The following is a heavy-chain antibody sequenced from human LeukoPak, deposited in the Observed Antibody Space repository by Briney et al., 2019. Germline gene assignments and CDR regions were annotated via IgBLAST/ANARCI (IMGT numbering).Heavy chain of an antibody. CDR1: GGSISSYY. Sequence: SATLSLTCTVSGGSISSYYWSWIRQPPGKGLEWIGYIYYSGSTNYNPSLKSRVTISVDTSKNQFSLKLSSVTAADTAVYYCARVPGPLYCSSTSCYSFDYWGQGTLVTVSS. CDR2: IYYSGST. D-gene: IGHD2-2*02. CDR3: ARVPGPLYCSSTSCYSFDY. V-gene: IGHV4-59*01. J-gene: IGHJ4*02.